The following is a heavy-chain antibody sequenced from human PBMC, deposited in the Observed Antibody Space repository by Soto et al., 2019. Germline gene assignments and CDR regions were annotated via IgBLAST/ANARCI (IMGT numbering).Heavy chain of an antibody. J-gene: IGHJ6*02. Sequence: ETLSLTCAVYGGSFSGYYWSWIRQPPGKGLEWIGEINHSGSTNYNPSLKSRVTISVDTSKNQFSLKLSSVTAADTAVYYCARIFGVVIGMDVWGQGTTVTVSS. D-gene: IGHD3-3*01. V-gene: IGHV4-34*01. CDR2: INHSGST. CDR3: ARIFGVVIGMDV. CDR1: GGSFSGYY.